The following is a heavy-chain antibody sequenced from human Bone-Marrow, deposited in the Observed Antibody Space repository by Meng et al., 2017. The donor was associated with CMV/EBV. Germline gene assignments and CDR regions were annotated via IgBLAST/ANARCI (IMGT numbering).Heavy chain of an antibody. Sequence: SCKASGYTFISYYMHWVRQAPGQGLEWIAVISYEDGSMKYYADSVKGRFIISRDNSKNTLHLQMNSLRAEDTAIYFCARDWSTRPSTSWYHDAFDLWGQGTMVTVSS. CDR3: ARDWSTRPSTSWYHDAFDL. CDR2: ISYEDGSMK. CDR1: GYTFISYY. V-gene: IGHV3-30*16. J-gene: IGHJ3*01. D-gene: IGHD6-19*01.